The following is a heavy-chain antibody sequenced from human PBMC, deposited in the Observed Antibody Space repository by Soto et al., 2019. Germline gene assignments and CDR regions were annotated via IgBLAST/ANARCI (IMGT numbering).Heavy chain of an antibody. V-gene: IGHV4-59*11. CDR1: GGSISSLY. CDR2: LYYTGST. CDR3: ARVGATVTSQALGFDH. J-gene: IGHJ4*02. D-gene: IGHD4-17*01. Sequence: SETLSLTCTVSGGSISSLYWSWVRQPPGKGLEWIGYLYYTGSTNYNASLKSQVTMSLDTSKNQFSLMLTSVTAADTAVYYCARVGATVTSQALGFDHWGQGILVTVSS.